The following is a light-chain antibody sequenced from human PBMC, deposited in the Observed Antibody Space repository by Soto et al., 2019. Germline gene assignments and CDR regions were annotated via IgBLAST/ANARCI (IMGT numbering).Light chain of an antibody. CDR1: QSVSSSY. CDR2: GAS. CDR3: QQYGSSPLT. Sequence: EIVLTQSPATLSLSPGDRASLSCRASQSVSSSYLAWYQQKPGQAPRLLIYGASTRATGIPDRFCGSGSGTDFTLTTSRLEPEDFAVYYCQQYGSSPLTFGGGTKVDI. V-gene: IGKV3-20*01. J-gene: IGKJ4*01.